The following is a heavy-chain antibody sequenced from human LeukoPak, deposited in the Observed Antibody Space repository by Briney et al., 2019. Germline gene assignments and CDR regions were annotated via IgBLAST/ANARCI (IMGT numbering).Heavy chain of an antibody. CDR3: ARESEHCHSFGRCSVDY. J-gene: IGHJ4*02. V-gene: IGHV4-31*03. D-gene: IGHD2-15*01. Sequence: SETLSLTCTVSGGSMSSGGYYWSWIRQHPGKGLEWIGYIYYSGSTYYNPSLKSRVTISVDTSKNQFSLKLSSVTAADTAVYYCARESEHCHSFGRCSVDYWGQGTLVTVSS. CDR1: GGSMSSGGYY. CDR2: IYYSGST.